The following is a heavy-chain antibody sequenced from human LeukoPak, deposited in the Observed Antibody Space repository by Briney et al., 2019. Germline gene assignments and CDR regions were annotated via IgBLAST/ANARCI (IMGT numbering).Heavy chain of an antibody. D-gene: IGHD5-18*01. CDR1: GFTFSSYG. J-gene: IGHJ6*02. CDR3: ARVHSRYSYGYYYYGMDV. V-gene: IGHV3-33*01. CDR2: IWYDGSNK. Sequence: GRSLRLSCAASGFTFSSYGMHWVRQAPGKGLEWVAVIWYDGSNKYYADSVKGRFTISRDNSKNTLYLQMNSLRAEDTAVYYCARVHSRYSYGYYYYGMDVWGQGTTVTVSS.